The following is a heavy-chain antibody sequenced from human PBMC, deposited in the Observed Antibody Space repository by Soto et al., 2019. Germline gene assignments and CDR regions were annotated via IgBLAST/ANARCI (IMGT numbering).Heavy chain of an antibody. Sequence: GGSLRLSCAASGFTFSSYWMSWVRQAPGKGLEWVANIKQDGSEKYYVDSVKGRFTISRDNAKNSLYLQMNSLRAEDTAVYYCARELRFYYYYGMDVWGQGTTVTVSS. CDR3: ARELRFYYYYGMDV. CDR2: IKQDGSEK. J-gene: IGHJ6*02. V-gene: IGHV3-7*05. CDR1: GFTFSSYW.